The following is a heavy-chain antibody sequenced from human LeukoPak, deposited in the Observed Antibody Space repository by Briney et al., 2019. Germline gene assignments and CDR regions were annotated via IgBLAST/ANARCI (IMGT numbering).Heavy chain of an antibody. V-gene: IGHV3-49*04. Sequence: GGSLRLSCTASGFTFGDYAMTWVRQAPGEGLEWVGFIRSKIYGGTPEYAASVKGRFTISRDDSKGVAYLQMNSLKTEDTAVYYCTRDQTPYYWGQGTLVTVSS. CDR1: GFTFGDYA. CDR2: IRSKIYGGTP. J-gene: IGHJ4*02. CDR3: TRDQTPYY.